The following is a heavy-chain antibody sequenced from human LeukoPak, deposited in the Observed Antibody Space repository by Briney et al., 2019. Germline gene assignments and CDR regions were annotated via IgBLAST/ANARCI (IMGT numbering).Heavy chain of an antibody. J-gene: IGHJ6*02. CDR2: IRSKANSYVT. V-gene: IGHV3-73*01. Sequence: GGSLKLSCVGSGFTFSGSALHWVRQASGKGLERVGRIRSKANSYVTAYAASLEGRVTISRDDSKNTAYLQMNSLKTEDTAVYFCTRHTDRYCSGAGCYVNYFYGLDVWGQGTTVTVSS. CDR1: GFTFSGSA. D-gene: IGHD2-15*01. CDR3: TRHTDRYCSGAGCYVNYFYGLDV.